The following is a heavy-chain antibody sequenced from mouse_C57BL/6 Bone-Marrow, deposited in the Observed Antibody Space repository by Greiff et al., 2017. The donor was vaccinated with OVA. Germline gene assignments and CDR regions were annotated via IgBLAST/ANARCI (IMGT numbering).Heavy chain of an antibody. J-gene: IGHJ2*01. CDR2: IYPGNSDT. CDR3: TARYDYGDY. Sequence: EVQVVESGTVLARPGASVKMSCKTSGYTFTSYWMHWVKQRPGQGLAWIGAIYPGNSDTSYNQKFKGKAKLTAVTSASTAYMELSSLTNEDSAVYYCTARYDYGDYWGQGTTLTVSS. D-gene: IGHD2-4*01. V-gene: IGHV1-5*01. CDR1: GYTFTSYW.